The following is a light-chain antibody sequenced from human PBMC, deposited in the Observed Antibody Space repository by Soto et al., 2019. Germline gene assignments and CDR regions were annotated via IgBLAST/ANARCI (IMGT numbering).Light chain of an antibody. CDR2: GAS. CDR1: QGVSRK. J-gene: IGKJ4*01. V-gene: IGKV3-15*01. CDR3: QQYHTWPIT. Sequence: DIVMTQSPATLSVAPGERVTFSCRASQGVSRKLAWYQHKPGQAPRLLISGASTGATGIPARFSGSGSATELTLSISSLQSEDSAISHCQQYHTWPITFGGGTKAEMK.